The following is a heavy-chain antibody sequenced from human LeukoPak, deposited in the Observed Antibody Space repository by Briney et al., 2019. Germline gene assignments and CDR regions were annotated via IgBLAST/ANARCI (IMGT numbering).Heavy chain of an antibody. CDR3: ARGVGYCSGGSCYYTTVYNWFDP. CDR1: GYTFTSYD. J-gene: IGHJ5*02. CDR2: MNPNSGNT. D-gene: IGHD2-15*01. Sequence: ASVKVSCKASGYTFTSYDINWVRQATGQGLEWMGWMNPNSGNTGHAQKFQGRVTMTRNTSISTAYMELSSLRSEDTAVYYCARGVGYCSGGSCYYTTVYNWFDPWGQGTLVTVSS. V-gene: IGHV1-8*01.